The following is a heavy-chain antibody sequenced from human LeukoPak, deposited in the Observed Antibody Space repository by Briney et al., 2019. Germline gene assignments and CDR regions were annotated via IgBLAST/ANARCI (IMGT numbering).Heavy chain of an antibody. V-gene: IGHV4-39*01. CDR2: IYYSGST. D-gene: IGHD6-19*01. CDR3: ARLTGIAVAQK. Sequence: SETLSLTCTVSGGSISSSSYYWGWIRQPPGKGLEWIGSIYYSGSTYYNPSLKGRVTISVDTSKNQFPLKLSSVTAADTAVYYCARLTGIAVAQKWGQGTLVTVSS. J-gene: IGHJ4*02. CDR1: GGSISSSSYY.